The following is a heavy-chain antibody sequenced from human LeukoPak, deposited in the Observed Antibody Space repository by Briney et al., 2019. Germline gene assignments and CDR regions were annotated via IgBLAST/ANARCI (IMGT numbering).Heavy chain of an antibody. V-gene: IGHV3-7*04. Sequence: GGSLRLPCAASGFTFSSYWMSWVRQAPGEGLEWVANIKGDGSETSYVDSLKGRFTISRDNAKNSLYLQLNSLRAEDTALYYCARDRWVEVAATRVYYFYGMDVWGQGTTVTVSS. CDR1: GFTFSSYW. CDR3: ARDRWVEVAATRVYYFYGMDV. D-gene: IGHD2-15*01. J-gene: IGHJ6*02. CDR2: IKGDGSET.